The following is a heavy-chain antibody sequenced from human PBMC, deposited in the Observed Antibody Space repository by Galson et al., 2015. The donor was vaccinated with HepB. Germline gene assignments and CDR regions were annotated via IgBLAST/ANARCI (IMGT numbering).Heavy chain of an antibody. CDR1: GFTFSSYG. J-gene: IGHJ6*02. CDR3: AKMRGIGGGYYYYYGMDV. D-gene: IGHD3-10*01. V-gene: IGHV3-30*02. Sequence: SLRLSCAASGFTFSSYGMHWVRQAPGKGLEWVAFIRYDGSNKYYADSVKGRFTISRDNSKNTLYLQMNSLRAEDTAVYYCAKMRGIGGGYYYYYGMDVWGQGTTVTVSS. CDR2: IRYDGSNK.